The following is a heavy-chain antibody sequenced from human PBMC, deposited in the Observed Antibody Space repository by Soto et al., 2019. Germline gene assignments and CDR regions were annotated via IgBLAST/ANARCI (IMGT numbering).Heavy chain of an antibody. CDR3: ARDLTETVHYDFWSGYAQAPDY. CDR1: GFTFSSYD. J-gene: IGHJ4*02. V-gene: IGHV3-48*02. Sequence: GGSLRLSCAASGFTFSSYDMSWVRQAPGKGLEWVSYISKNESPIYYADSVKGRFTISRDNARDSVYLQMNSLRDEDTAVYYCARDLTETVHYDFWSGYAQAPDYWGQGTLVTVSS. D-gene: IGHD3-3*01. CDR2: ISKNESPI.